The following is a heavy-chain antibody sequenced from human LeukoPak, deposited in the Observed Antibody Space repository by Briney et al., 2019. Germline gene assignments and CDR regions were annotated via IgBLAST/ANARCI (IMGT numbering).Heavy chain of an antibody. V-gene: IGHV3-21*04. CDR2: ISSSSNYI. J-gene: IGHJ4*02. D-gene: IGHD3-22*01. CDR3: AKEGYYDTSGYYSQYFDF. Sequence: GGSLRLSCAASGFTFSTYSMNWVRQAPGKGLEWASSISSSSNYIYYADSVKGRITISRDNAKNSLYLQMNSLRAEDTAVYYCAKEGYYDTSGYYSQYFDFWGQGTLVTVSS. CDR1: GFTFSTYS.